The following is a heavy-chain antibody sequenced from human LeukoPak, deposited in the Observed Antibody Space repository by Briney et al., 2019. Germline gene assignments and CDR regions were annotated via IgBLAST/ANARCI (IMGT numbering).Heavy chain of an antibody. D-gene: IGHD2-2*01. J-gene: IGHJ5*02. CDR1: GYRFTSYW. Sequence: GESLKISCKASGYRFTSYWIGWVRQMPGKGLEWMGIIYPGDSDTRYSPSFQGQVTISADKSISTAYLQWSSLKASDTAMYYCARLNDIVVVPAARGWFDPWGQGTLVTVSS. V-gene: IGHV5-51*01. CDR3: ARLNDIVVVPAARGWFDP. CDR2: IYPGDSDT.